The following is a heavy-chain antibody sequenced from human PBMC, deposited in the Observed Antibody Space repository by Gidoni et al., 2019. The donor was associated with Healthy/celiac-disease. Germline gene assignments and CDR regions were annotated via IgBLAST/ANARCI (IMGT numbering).Heavy chain of an antibody. CDR1: GSTFSSYA. D-gene: IGHD2-2*01. Sequence: EVQLLESGGGLVQPGGSLRLSCAASGSTFSSYAMGWVRQAPGKGLEWVSAISGSGGSTYYGDSVKGRFTISRDNSKNTLYLQMNSLRAEDTAVYYCAKDRSDQLLTDYWGQGTLVTVSS. V-gene: IGHV3-23*01. J-gene: IGHJ4*02. CDR2: ISGSGGST. CDR3: AKDRSDQLLTDY.